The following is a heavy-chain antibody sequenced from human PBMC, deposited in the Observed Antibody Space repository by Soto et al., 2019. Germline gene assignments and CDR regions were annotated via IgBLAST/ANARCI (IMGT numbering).Heavy chain of an antibody. J-gene: IGHJ3*01. CDR2: IRSKTYGGTT. V-gene: IGHV3-49*03. D-gene: IGHD2-2*01. CDR3: SRLIVVIPAAIYDAFDF. CDR1: GFTFRDYG. Sequence: GGSLRLSCTASGFTFRDYGISWFRQAPGKGLEWVGFIRSKTYGGTTEYAATVKGRSTISRDDSKSIAYLQMNSLKTEDTSVYYCSRLIVVIPAAIYDAFDFWGQGTMVTVSS.